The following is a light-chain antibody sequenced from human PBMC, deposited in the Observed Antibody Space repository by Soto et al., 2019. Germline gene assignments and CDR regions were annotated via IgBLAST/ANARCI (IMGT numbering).Light chain of an antibody. CDR2: GAS. CDR1: QSVSSSY. Sequence: DIVLTQSPGTLSLSPGERATLSCRASQSVSSSYFAWYQQRFGQAPRLLIYGASSRATGIPDRFSGSGSGTDFTLTISSLEPEDFAVYYCQQYGSTPWTFGQGTKVEIK. V-gene: IGKV3-20*01. CDR3: QQYGSTPWT. J-gene: IGKJ1*01.